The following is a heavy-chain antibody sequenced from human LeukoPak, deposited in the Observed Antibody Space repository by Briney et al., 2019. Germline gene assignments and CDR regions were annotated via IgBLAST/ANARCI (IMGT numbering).Heavy chain of an antibody. Sequence: GGSLRLSCAASGFTFRSYAMHWVRQAPGKGLEYVSAISRNGDTKYYANSVKGRFTISRDNSKSTLYLQMGSLRAEDMAVYYCTGDERDGGSYSDAFNIWGQGTMVTVSS. CDR1: GFTFRSYA. CDR2: ISRNGDTK. J-gene: IGHJ3*02. CDR3: TGDERDGGSYSDAFNI. D-gene: IGHD2-15*01. V-gene: IGHV3-64*01.